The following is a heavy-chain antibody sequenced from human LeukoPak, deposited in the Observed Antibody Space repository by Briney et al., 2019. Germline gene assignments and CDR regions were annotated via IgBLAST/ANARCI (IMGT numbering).Heavy chain of an antibody. D-gene: IGHD2-21*01. CDR3: ARGQGCGGDCYSFPYYYYYMDV. CDR2: ISAYNGNT. CDR1: GYTFTSYG. Sequence: GASVKVSCKASGYTFTSYGISWVRQAPGQGLEWMGWISAYNGNTNYAQKLQGRVTMTTDTSTSTVYMELSSLRSEDTAVYYCARGQGCGGDCYSFPYYYYYMDVWGKGTTVTVSS. J-gene: IGHJ6*03. V-gene: IGHV1-18*01.